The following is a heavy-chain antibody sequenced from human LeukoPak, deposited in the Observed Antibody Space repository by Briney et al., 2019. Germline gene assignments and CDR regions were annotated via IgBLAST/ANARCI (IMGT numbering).Heavy chain of an antibody. Sequence: PGGSLRLSCAASGFTFSSYEMNWVRQAPGKGLEWVSYISSSGSTIYYADSVKGRFTISRDNAKNSLYLQMNSLRAEDTAVYYCARSPYYGSGSYYNAYYYYMDVWGKGTTVTISS. V-gene: IGHV3-48*03. D-gene: IGHD3-10*01. CDR2: ISSSGSTI. CDR3: ARSPYYGSGSYYNAYYYYMDV. CDR1: GFTFSSYE. J-gene: IGHJ6*03.